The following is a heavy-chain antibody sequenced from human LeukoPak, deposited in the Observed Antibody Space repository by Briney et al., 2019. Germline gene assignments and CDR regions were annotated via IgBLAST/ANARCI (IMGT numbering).Heavy chain of an antibody. CDR1: GYTFTGCY. J-gene: IGHJ4*02. Sequence: ASVKVSCKASGYTFTGCYMHWVRQAPGQGLEWMGWINPNSGATDYAQKFQGRVTMTRDTSISTAYMDLTRLRSDDTAVYYCARDRKGSTIFGLDYWGQGTLVTVSS. CDR3: ARDRKGSTIFGLDY. D-gene: IGHD3-3*01. V-gene: IGHV1-2*02. CDR2: INPNSGAT.